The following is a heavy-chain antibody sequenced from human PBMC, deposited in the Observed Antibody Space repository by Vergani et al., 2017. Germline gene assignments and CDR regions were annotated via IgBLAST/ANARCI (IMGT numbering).Heavy chain of an antibody. Sequence: EVQLLESGGGLVQPGGSLRLSCAASGFTFSSYAMSWVRQAPGKGLEWVSAISGSGGSTYYADSVKGRFTISRDNSKNTLYLQMNSLRAEDTAVYYCAKDVMNYDILTGYYNVDTAFDIWGQGTMVTVSS. V-gene: IGHV3-23*01. CDR3: AKDVMNYDILTGYYNVDTAFDI. CDR1: GFTFSSYA. J-gene: IGHJ3*02. D-gene: IGHD3-9*01. CDR2: ISGSGGST.